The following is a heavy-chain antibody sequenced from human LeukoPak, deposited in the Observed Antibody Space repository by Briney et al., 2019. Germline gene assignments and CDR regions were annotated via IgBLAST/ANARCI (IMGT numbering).Heavy chain of an antibody. CDR2: IKSKTDGGTT. J-gene: IGHJ4*02. Sequence: GGSLRLSCAASGFTFSNAWMSWVRQAPGKGLEWVGRIKSKTDGGTTDYAAPVKGRFTISRDDSKNTLFLQMNSLKTEDTAVYYCARGAAAGKPYWGQGTLVTVSS. V-gene: IGHV3-15*01. CDR1: GFTFSNAW. D-gene: IGHD6-13*01. CDR3: ARGAAAGKPY.